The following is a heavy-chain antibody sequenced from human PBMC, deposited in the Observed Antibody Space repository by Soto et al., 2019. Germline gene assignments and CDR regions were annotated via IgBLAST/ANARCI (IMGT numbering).Heavy chain of an antibody. CDR3: AHRAGLYGNWNGGSFDF. CDR1: GYTFTRSG. J-gene: IGHJ4*02. V-gene: IGHV1-18*01. D-gene: IGHD1-1*01. CDR2: ISTYNGDT. Sequence: ASVKLSCNASGYTFTRSGISWVRQAPGQGLEWMGWISTYNGDTNYAQTFQGRVTMTTDTSTSTVHMEVRSLRSDDTAVYYCAHRAGLYGNWNGGSFDFWGQGVLVTVSS.